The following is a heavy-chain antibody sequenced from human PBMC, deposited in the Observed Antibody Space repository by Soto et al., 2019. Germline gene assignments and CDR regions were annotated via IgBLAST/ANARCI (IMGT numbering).Heavy chain of an antibody. CDR3: VRTSLVVAAATREDY. J-gene: IGHJ4*02. D-gene: IGHD2-15*01. CDR1: GFTFSSYW. V-gene: IGHV3-74*01. CDR2: INSDGSST. Sequence: EVQLVESGGGLVQPGASLRLSCVASGFTFSSYWMHWVRQAPGKGLVWVSRINSDGSSTSYAGSVKGRFTISRDNAKNTLYLQMNSLRAEDTAVYYCVRTSLVVAAATREDYWGQGTLVTVSS.